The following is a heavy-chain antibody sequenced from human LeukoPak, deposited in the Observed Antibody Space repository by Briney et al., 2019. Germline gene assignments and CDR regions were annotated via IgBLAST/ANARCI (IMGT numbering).Heavy chain of an antibody. Sequence: SETLSLTCTVSGGSISSSSYYWGWIRQPPGKGLEWIGSIYYSGSTYYNPSHKSRVTISVDTSKNQFSLKLSSVTAADTAVYYCARVGGGNFDYWGQGTLVTVSS. J-gene: IGHJ4*02. D-gene: IGHD1-26*01. V-gene: IGHV4-39*01. CDR2: IYYSGST. CDR3: ARVGGGNFDY. CDR1: GGSISSSSYY.